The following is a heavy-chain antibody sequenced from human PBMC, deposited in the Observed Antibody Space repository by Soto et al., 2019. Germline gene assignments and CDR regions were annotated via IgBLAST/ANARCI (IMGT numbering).Heavy chain of an antibody. Sequence: PGGSLRLSCAASGFTFSNAWINWVRQAPGKGLEWGGRVKSKNDGGTTDFAAPVKGRFAISRDDSKNMVYLEMSSLQTEDTAIYYCTTDSYITSIIVRFDYWGHGTLVTVSS. J-gene: IGHJ4*03. V-gene: IGHV3-15*07. CDR1: GFTFSNAW. D-gene: IGHD3-22*01. CDR2: VKSKNDGGTT. CDR3: TTDSYITSIIVRFDY.